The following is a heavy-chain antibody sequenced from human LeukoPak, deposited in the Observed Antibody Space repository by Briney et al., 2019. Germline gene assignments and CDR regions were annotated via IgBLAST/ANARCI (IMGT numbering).Heavy chain of an antibody. CDR2: LSYSGST. V-gene: IGHV4-39*01. Sequence: SETLSLTCTVSGGSISSGRYYWGWIRQPPGKGLEWIGSLSYSGSTYYNPSLEGRVTISGDTSKNQVSLKVTSLTASDTAVYYCARHFSSGWDYFDYWGQGTLVTVSS. CDR3: ARHFSSGWDYFDY. D-gene: IGHD6-19*01. CDR1: GGSISSGRYY. J-gene: IGHJ4*02.